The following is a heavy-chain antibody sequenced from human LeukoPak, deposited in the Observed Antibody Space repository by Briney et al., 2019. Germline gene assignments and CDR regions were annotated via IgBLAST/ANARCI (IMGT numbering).Heavy chain of an antibody. CDR3: ASQPPLGSGWLNWFDP. J-gene: IGHJ5*02. V-gene: IGHV4-39*07. Sequence: SETLSLTCTVSGGSISSSTFYWGWIRQPPGKGLEWIGSIYHSGSTYYNPSLKSRVTISVDTSKNQFSLKLSSVTAADTAVYYCASQPPLGSGWLNWFDPWGQGTLVTVSS. CDR2: IYHSGST. D-gene: IGHD6-19*01. CDR1: GGSISSSTFY.